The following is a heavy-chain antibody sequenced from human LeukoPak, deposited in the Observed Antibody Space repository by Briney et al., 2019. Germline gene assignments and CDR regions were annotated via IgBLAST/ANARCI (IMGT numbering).Heavy chain of an antibody. V-gene: IGHV4-30-4*01. CDR1: GGSISRGDYY. D-gene: IGHD6-13*01. CDR2: IYYSGST. CDR3: ARAGPGAAGGVGFDS. Sequence: SETLSLTYTVSGGSISRGDYYWSWIRQPPGKGLEWIGYIYYSGSTYYNPSLKKLVTISVDTSKNQFSLKLSSVTAADAAVYFCARAGPGAAGGVGFDSGGHGTLVTVSS. J-gene: IGHJ5*01.